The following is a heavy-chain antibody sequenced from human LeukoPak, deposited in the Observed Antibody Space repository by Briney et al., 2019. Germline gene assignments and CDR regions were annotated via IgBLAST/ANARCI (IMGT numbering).Heavy chain of an antibody. CDR3: ARGGYSYGYSKFDY. Sequence: SETLSLTCTVSGDSISSAYWGWIRQSAGKGLEYIGRLYVNGSPNSNPSLKSRVTMSLDTSKNQFSLKLSSVTAADTAVYYCARGGYSYGYSKFDYWGQGTLVTVSS. J-gene: IGHJ4*02. CDR2: LYVNGSP. CDR1: GDSISSAY. D-gene: IGHD5-18*01. V-gene: IGHV4-4*07.